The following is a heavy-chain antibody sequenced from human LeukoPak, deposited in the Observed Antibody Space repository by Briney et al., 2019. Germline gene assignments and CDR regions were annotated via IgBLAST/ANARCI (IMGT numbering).Heavy chain of an antibody. CDR2: INVVNGNT. D-gene: IGHD2-15*01. V-gene: IGHV1-3*01. J-gene: IGHJ5*02. CDR3: ARGLVVAARGWFDP. Sequence: ASVTVSCKASGHTFTSYAMHWVRQAPGQRLESVVWINVVNGNTKYSQKFQGRVTIPRDTSASTAYMELSSLRSEDTAVYYCARGLVVAARGWFDPWGQGTLVTVSS. CDR1: GHTFTSYA.